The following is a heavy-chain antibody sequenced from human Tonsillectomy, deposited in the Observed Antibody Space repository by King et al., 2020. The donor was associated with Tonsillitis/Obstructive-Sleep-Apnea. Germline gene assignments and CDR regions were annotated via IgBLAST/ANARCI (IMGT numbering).Heavy chain of an antibody. CDR1: GGSFSGYY. CDR3: ARGXPXDXXSXXXGXRXXXXXDV. CDR2: INESGSN. V-gene: IGHV4-34*01. J-gene: IGHJ6*04. Sequence: VQLQQWGAGLLKPSETLSLTCAVYGGSFSGYYWSWIRQPPGKGLEWIGEINESGSNNYNPSLKSRVTISIDTSKNQFSLKLRSVTAADTAVYYCARGXPXDXXSXXXGXRXXXXXDVWGKGTTVTVSS.